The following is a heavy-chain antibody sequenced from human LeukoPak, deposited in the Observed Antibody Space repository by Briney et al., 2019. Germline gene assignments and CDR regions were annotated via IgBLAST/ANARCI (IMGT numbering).Heavy chain of an antibody. CDR2: ISGSGGST. V-gene: IGHV3-23*01. CDR1: GFTFSSYA. D-gene: IGHD2-2*01. CDR3: AKDGCSSTSCYRDY. Sequence: GGSLRLSCAASGFTFSSYAMSWVRQVPGKGLEWVSAISGSGGSTYYADSVKGRFTISRDNSKNTLYLQMNSLRAEDTAVYYCAKDGCSSTSCYRDYWGQGTLVTVSS. J-gene: IGHJ4*02.